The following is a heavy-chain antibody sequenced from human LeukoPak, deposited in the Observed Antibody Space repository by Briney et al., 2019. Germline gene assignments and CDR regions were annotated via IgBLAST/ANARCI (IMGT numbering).Heavy chain of an antibody. CDR3: AREDYSSSLGAFDI. J-gene: IGHJ3*02. V-gene: IGHV3-9*01. Sequence: GRSLRLSCAASGFTFDDYAMHWVRQTPGKGLEWVSHISWNSATIEYADSVKGRFTISRDNAKNSLYLQMNSLRAEDTAVYYCAREDYSSSLGAFDIWGQGTMVTVSS. CDR1: GFTFDDYA. CDR2: ISWNSATI. D-gene: IGHD6-13*01.